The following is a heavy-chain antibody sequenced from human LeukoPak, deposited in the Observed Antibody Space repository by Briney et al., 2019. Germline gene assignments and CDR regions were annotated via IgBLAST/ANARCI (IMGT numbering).Heavy chain of an antibody. CDR3: ARGAVHIVVVPAAIRNWFDP. D-gene: IGHD2-2*02. Sequence: ASVKVSCKASGYTFTGYYMHWVRQVPGQGLEWMGWINPNSGGTNYAQKFQGRVTMTRDTSISTAYVELSRLRSDDTALYYCARGAVHIVVVPAAIRNWFDPWGQGTLVTVSS. CDR2: INPNSGGT. V-gene: IGHV1-2*02. CDR1: GYTFTGYY. J-gene: IGHJ5*02.